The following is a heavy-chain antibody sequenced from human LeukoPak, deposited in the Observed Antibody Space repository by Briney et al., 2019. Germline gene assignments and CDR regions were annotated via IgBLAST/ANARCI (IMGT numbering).Heavy chain of an antibody. Sequence: PSETLSLTCTVSGGSISSGSYYWSWIRQPAGKGLEWIGRIYTSGSTNYNPSLKSRVTISVDTSKNQFSLKLSSVTAADTAVYYCARATPYYYGSGSYFPSFDYWGQGTLVTVSS. J-gene: IGHJ4*02. CDR1: GGSISSGSYY. CDR3: ARATPYYYGSGSYFPSFDY. D-gene: IGHD3-10*01. CDR2: IYTSGST. V-gene: IGHV4-61*02.